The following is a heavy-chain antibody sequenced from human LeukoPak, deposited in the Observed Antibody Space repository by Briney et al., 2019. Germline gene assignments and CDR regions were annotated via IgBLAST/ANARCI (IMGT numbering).Heavy chain of an antibody. Sequence: GASVKVSCKASGYTFTSYDINWVRQATGQGLEWMGWMNPNSGNTGYAQKFQGRVTMTRNTSISIAYMELSSLRSEDTAVYYCARGLYYYDSSGYSNWFDPWGQGTLVTVSS. D-gene: IGHD3-22*01. CDR1: GYTFTSYD. CDR3: ARGLYYYDSSGYSNWFDP. J-gene: IGHJ5*02. V-gene: IGHV1-8*01. CDR2: MNPNSGNT.